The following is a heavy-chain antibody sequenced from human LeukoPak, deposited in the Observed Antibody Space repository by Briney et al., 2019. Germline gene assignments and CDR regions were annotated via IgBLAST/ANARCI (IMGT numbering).Heavy chain of an antibody. D-gene: IGHD2-2*01. J-gene: IGHJ5*02. CDR1: GFTFRSYE. V-gene: IGHV3-48*03. CDR2: ISSSGSTI. CDR3: ARFSSLWFDP. Sequence: GGSLRLSCAASGFTFRSYEMNWVRQAPGKGLEWVSYISSSGSTIYYADSVKGRFTISRDNAKNSLYLQMNSLRAEDTAVYYCARFSSLWFDPWGQGTLVTVSS.